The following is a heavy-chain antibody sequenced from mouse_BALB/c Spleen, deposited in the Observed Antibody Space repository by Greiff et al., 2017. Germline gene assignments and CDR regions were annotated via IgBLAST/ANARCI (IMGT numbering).Heavy chain of an antibody. J-gene: IGHJ3*01. Sequence: VHLVESGPGLVQPSQSLSITCTVSGFSLTSYGVHWVRQSPGKGLEWLGVIWSGGSTDYNAAFISRLSISKDNSKSQVFFKMNSLQADDTAIYYCARNVGYYGSSPAWFAYWGQGTLVTVSA. CDR3: ARNVGYYGSSPAWFAY. V-gene: IGHV2-4-1*01. D-gene: IGHD1-1*01. CDR2: IWSGGST. CDR1: GFSLTSYG.